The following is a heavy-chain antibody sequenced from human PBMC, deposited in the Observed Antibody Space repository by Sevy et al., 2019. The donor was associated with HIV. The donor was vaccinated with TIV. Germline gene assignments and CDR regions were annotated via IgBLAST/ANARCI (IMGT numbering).Heavy chain of an antibody. D-gene: IGHD3-16*02. J-gene: IGHJ4*02. CDR1: GFTFSSYG. V-gene: IGHV3-30*02. Sequence: GGSLRLSCAASGFTFSSYGMHWVRQAPGKGLEWVAFIRYDGSNKYYADSVKGRFPISRDNSKNTLYLQMNSLRAEDTAVYYCAIFDTYYDYIWGSYRYRDYWGQGTLVTVSS. CDR2: IRYDGSNK. CDR3: AIFDTYYDYIWGSYRYRDY.